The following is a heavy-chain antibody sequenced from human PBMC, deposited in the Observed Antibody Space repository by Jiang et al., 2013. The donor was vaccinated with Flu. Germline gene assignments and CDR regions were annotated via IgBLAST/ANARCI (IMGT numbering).Heavy chain of an antibody. J-gene: IGHJ4*02. CDR1: GYTFTSYG. CDR2: ISAYNGNT. V-gene: IGHV1-18*01. CDR3: ARVYDILTGDTHFDY. Sequence: SGAEVKKPGASVKVSCKASGYTFTSYGISWVRQAPGQGLEWMGWISAYNGNTNYAQKLQGRVTMTTDTSTSTAYMELRGLRSDDTAVYYCARVYDILTGDTHFDYWGQGTLVTVSS. D-gene: IGHD3-9*01.